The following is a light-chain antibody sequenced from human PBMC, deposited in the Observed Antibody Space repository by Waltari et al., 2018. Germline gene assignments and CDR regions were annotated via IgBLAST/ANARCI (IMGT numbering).Light chain of an antibody. J-gene: IGLJ2*01. CDR3: CSYAGSSTFLV. CDR2: EGS. CDR1: SSDVGSYKL. Sequence: QSALTQPASVSGSPGQSITISCTGTSSDVGSYKLVSWYQQHPGKAPKLMIYEGSKRPSGVSNRFSGSKSGNTASLTISGLQAEDEADYYCCSYAGSSTFLVFGGGTKLTVL. V-gene: IGLV2-23*03.